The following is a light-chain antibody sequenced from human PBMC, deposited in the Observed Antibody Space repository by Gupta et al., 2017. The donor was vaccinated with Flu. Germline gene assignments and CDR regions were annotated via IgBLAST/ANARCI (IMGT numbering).Light chain of an antibody. CDR3: AAWDDSLNGV. J-gene: IGLJ2*01. CDR2: TNN. CDR1: NSNIGSNT. Sequence: GSNSNIGSNTVNWYQQLPGTAPQLLIYTNNRRPSGVPDRFSGSKSGTSASLAISGLQSDDEADYYCAAWDDSLNGVFGGGTRLTVL. V-gene: IGLV1-44*01.